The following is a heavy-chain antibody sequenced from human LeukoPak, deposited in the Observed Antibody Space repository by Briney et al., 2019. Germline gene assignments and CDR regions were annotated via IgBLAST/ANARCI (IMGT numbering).Heavy chain of an antibody. V-gene: IGHV3-11*06. CDR3: ARFYYGSGNPTY. D-gene: IGHD3-10*01. J-gene: IGHJ4*02. CDR2: ISSSSSYT. CDR1: GFTFSDYY. Sequence: PGGSLRLSCAASGFTFSDYYMSWIRQAPGKGLEWVSYISSSSSYTNYADSVKGRFTISRDNAKNLLYLQMNSLRAEDTAVYYCARFYYGSGNPTYWGQGTLVTVSS.